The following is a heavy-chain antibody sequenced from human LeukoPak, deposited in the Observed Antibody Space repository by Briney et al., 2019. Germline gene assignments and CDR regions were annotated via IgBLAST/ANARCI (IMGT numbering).Heavy chain of an antibody. D-gene: IGHD6-13*01. Sequence: SVKVSCKASGGTFSSYAISWVRQAPGQGLEWMGGIIPILGTANYAQKFQGRVTITADESTSTAYMELSSLRSEDTAVYYCASPRNRIAAAYYYYGMDVWGQGTTVTVSS. CDR1: GGTFSSYA. J-gene: IGHJ6*02. CDR2: IIPILGTA. V-gene: IGHV1-69*13. CDR3: ASPRNRIAAAYYYYGMDV.